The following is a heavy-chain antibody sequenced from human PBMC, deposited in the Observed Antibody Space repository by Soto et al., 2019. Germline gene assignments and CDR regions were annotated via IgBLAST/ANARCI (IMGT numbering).Heavy chain of an antibody. D-gene: IGHD1-26*01. CDR3: ARLAYSGREDEFDY. CDR2: IYYSGST. CDR1: GGSISSSSYY. J-gene: IGHJ4*02. V-gene: IGHV4-39*01. Sequence: QLQLQESGPGLVKPSETLSLTCTVSGGSISSSSYYWGWIRQPPGKGLEWIGSIYYSGSTYYNPSLKGRVTISVDTSKNQFSLKLSSVTAADTAVYYCARLAYSGREDEFDYWCQGTLVTVSS.